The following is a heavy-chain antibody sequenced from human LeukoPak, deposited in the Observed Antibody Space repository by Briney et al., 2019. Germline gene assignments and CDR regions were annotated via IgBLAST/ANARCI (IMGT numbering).Heavy chain of an antibody. J-gene: IGHJ4*02. CDR2: INRNGGST. D-gene: IGHD2-8*01. CDR1: GFTFDDYG. V-gene: IGHV3-20*04. CDR3: ARGFRNGPFDC. Sequence: RGSLRLSCEASGFTFDDYGMSWVRQPPGKGLEWVSGINRNGGSTDYADSVKGRFTISRDNAKNSHFLQMNSLRVEDTALYYCARGFRNGPFDCWGQGTLVTVSS.